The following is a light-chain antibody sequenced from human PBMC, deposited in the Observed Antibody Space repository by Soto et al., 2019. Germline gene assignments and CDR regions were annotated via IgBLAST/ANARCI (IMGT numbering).Light chain of an antibody. V-gene: IGKV2-28*01. J-gene: IGKJ1*01. CDR3: MQPLENLRT. CDR2: LGS. CDR1: ARLLHKNGYNY. Sequence: IVMTQSPLSLSVTPGEAASISCMSSARLLHKNGYNYVDWYMQKPGQSPQLLIYLGSNRASGGPDRFSGSGSDTYFTLEISRVEADDVGVYYFMQPLENLRTFGQVTKADIK.